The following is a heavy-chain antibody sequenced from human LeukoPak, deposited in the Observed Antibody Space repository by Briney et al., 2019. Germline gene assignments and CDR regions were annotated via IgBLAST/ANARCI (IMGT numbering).Heavy chain of an antibody. CDR3: SWAVGSSESNWFDP. CDR1: GGSISSGSYY. V-gene: IGHV4-61*02. J-gene: IGHJ5*02. D-gene: IGHD1-26*01. Sequence: SQTLSLTCTVSGGSISSGSYYWGWIRQPAGKGLEWIGRIYTSGSTNYNPSLKSRVTMSVNRSKNQFSLKLSSGTAGELVGDCFSWAVGSSESNWFDPWGQGALVTVSS. CDR2: IYTSGST.